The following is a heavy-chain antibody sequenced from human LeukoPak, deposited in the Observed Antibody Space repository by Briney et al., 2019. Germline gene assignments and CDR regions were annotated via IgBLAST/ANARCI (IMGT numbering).Heavy chain of an antibody. J-gene: IGHJ4*01. CDR3: AGRGLSTGWTFDY. CDR2: IHTSGST. CDR1: GGSISTYY. Sequence: SETLSLTCSVSGGSISTYYWSRIRQPAGKGLEWIAQIHTSGSTNFNPSLESRVSISMDTPNNQFSLMISSVTAADTAIYYCAGRGLSTGWTFDYWGHGTLVTVSS. V-gene: IGHV4-4*07. D-gene: IGHD6-19*01.